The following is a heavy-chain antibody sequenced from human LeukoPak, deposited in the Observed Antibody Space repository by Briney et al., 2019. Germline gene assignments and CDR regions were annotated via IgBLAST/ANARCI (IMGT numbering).Heavy chain of an antibody. D-gene: IGHD3-10*01. CDR2: IYYSGST. Sequence: SETLSLTCTVSGGSISSYYWSWIQQPPGKGLEWIGYIYYSGSTNYNPSLKSRVTISVDTSKNQFSLKLSSVTAADTAVYYCAGSIDYYPDMAFDYWGQGTLVTVSS. J-gene: IGHJ4*02. V-gene: IGHV4-59*01. CDR1: GGSISSYY. CDR3: AGSIDYYPDMAFDY.